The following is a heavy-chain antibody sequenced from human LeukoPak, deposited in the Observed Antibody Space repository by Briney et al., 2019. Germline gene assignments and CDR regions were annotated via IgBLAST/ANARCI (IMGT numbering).Heavy chain of an antibody. V-gene: IGHV4-59*01. CDR1: GGSISSYY. CDR2: VYYSGST. CDR3: GGQLVCNWFDR. Sequence: KPSETLSLTCTVSGGSISSYYWSWVRQPPGKGLEWIWCVYYSGSTNSNPSLKSRVTISVDTSNNQSSQKLSSVTAADTAVDYCGGQLVCNWFDRWGQGTLVTASS. J-gene: IGHJ5*02. D-gene: IGHD6-6*01.